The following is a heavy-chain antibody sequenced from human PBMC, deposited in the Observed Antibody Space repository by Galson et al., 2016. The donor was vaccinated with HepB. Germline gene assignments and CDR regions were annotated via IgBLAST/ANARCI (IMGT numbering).Heavy chain of an antibody. CDR3: AREGGRDYGGYGGMRYYGMEV. D-gene: IGHD4-17*01. Sequence: SLRLSCAGSALTISSYAMHWVRQAPGKGLEWVAVISYDGSNKYHADSVKGRFTISRDNSQNTMYLQMNSLRAEDTAVYYCAREGGRDYGGYGGMRYYGMEVWGQGTTVTVSS. CDR1: ALTISSYA. J-gene: IGHJ6*02. CDR2: ISYDGSNK. V-gene: IGHV3-30*04.